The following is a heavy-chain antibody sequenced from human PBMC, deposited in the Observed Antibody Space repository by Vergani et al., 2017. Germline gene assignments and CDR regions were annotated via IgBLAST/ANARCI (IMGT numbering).Heavy chain of an antibody. CDR2: ISYDGTQK. V-gene: IGHV3-30*03. J-gene: IGHJ5*02. CDR3: ARGNYYGSGTYVDP. Sequence: QVHLVESGGGVVQPGRSLTLSCVVSGFTSSYYGMHWVRQAPGKGLEWVAVISYDGTQKYYADSVKGRFTISRDNSKSTLYLQMNGLRTEDTAVYYCARGNYYGSGTYVDPWGQGTVVTVSS. D-gene: IGHD3-10*01. CDR1: GFTSSYYG.